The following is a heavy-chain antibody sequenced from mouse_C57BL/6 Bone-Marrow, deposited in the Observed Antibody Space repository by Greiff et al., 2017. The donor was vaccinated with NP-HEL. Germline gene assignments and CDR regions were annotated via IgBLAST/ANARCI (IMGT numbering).Heavy chain of an antibody. CDR1: GYNFTSYW. Sequence: QVQLQQPGAELVKPGASVKMSCKASGYNFTSYWITWVKQRPGQGLEWIGDIYPGSGSTNYNEKFKSKATLTVDTSSSTAYMQLSSLTSEDSAVYYCAREGTTVVARYAMDYWGQGTSVTVSS. CDR2: IYPGSGST. D-gene: IGHD1-1*01. CDR3: AREGTTVVARYAMDY. V-gene: IGHV1-55*01. J-gene: IGHJ4*01.